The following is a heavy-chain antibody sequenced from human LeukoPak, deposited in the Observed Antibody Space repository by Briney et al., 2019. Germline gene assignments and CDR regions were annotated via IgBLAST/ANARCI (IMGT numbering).Heavy chain of an antibody. CDR3: ARDGYNYGLDP. CDR1: GGSISSYY. CDR2: IYYSGST. D-gene: IGHD5-24*01. J-gene: IGHJ5*02. Sequence: SETLSLTCTVSGGSISSYYWSWIRQPLGKGLEWIGYIYYSGSTNYNPSLKSRVTISVDTSKNQFSLKLSSVTAADTAVYYCARDGYNYGLDPWGQGTLVTVSS. V-gene: IGHV4-59*01.